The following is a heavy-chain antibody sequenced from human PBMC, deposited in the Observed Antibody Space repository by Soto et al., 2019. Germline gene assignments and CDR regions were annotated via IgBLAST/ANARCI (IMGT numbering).Heavy chain of an antibody. CDR2: IIPIFGTA. D-gene: IGHD5-12*01. CDR1: GGTFSSYA. CDR3: ASVATISDYYYYYGMDV. V-gene: IGHV1-69*13. J-gene: IGHJ6*02. Sequence: GASVKVSCKASGGTFSSYAISWVRQAPGQGLEWMGGIIPIFGTANYAQKFQGRVTITADESTSTAYMELSSLRSEDTAVYYCASVATISDYYYYYGMDVWGQGTTVTVSS.